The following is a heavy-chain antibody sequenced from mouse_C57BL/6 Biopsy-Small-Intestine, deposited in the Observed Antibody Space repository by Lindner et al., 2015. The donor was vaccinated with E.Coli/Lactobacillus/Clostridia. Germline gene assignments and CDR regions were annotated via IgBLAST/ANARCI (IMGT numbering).Heavy chain of an antibody. V-gene: IGHV1-81*01. D-gene: IGHD1-1*02. CDR3: ARDENGLFDY. CDR1: GYIFTSYN. J-gene: IGHJ2*01. Sequence: QLQESGAELARPGASVKLSCKPSGYIFTSYNISWVKQRTGQGLEWIGEIYPRGGNTYYNEKFKGKATLTADKSSSTAYMELRSLTSEDPAVYFCARDENGLFDYWGQSTTLTVSS. CDR2: IYPRGGNT.